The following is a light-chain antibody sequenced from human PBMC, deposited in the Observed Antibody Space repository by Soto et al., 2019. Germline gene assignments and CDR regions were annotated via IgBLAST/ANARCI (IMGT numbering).Light chain of an antibody. CDR2: GAY. CDR1: QSVSSHY. V-gene: IGKV3-20*01. CDR3: MHSDTLPSLT. J-gene: IGKJ4*01. Sequence: EIVLTQSPGTLSLSPGERATLSCRASQSVSSHYSTWYQQKPGQAPRLLMYGAYYRAAGIPDRFSGSGSGTDFHLTIARLESVSFAVYSSMHSDTLPSLTVGGGTKLEI.